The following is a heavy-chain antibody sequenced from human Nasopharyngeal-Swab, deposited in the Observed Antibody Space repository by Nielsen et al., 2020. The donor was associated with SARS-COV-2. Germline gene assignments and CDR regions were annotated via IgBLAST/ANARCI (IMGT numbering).Heavy chain of an antibody. Sequence: GESLKISCAASGFTFSSYWMTWVRQAPGKGLEWVANIKHDGSQKYYVDSVKGRFSISRDNGKNSLDLQMNSLRAEDTAVYYCARSMVRGVKGPFDPWGQGTLVTVSS. CDR1: GFTFSSYW. V-gene: IGHV3-7*01. CDR3: ARSMVRGVKGPFDP. J-gene: IGHJ5*02. D-gene: IGHD3-10*01. CDR2: IKHDGSQK.